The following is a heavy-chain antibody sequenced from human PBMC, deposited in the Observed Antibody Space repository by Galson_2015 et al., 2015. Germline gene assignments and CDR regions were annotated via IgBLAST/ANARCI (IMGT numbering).Heavy chain of an antibody. V-gene: IGHV3-64*01. CDR1: GFTFSSYA. D-gene: IGHD1-1*01. J-gene: IGHJ4*02. CDR3: AKGGGYNWNDLLGY. CDR2: ISSNGGST. Sequence: SLRLSCAASGFTFSSYAMHWVRQAPGKGLEYVSAISSNGGSTYYANSVKGRFTISRDNSKNTLYLQMNSLRAEDTAVYYCAKGGGYNWNDLLGYWGQGTLVTVSS.